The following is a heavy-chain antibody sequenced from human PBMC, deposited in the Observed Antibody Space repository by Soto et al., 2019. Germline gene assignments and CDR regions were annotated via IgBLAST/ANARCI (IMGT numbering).Heavy chain of an antibody. CDR2: ISSSSSYI. Sequence: ESVGGLVKPGGSLRLSCAASGFTFSSYSMNWVRQAPGKGLEWVSSISSSSSYIYYADSVKGRFTISKDNAKNSLYLQMNSLRAEDTAVYYCARARTVTTYDYFDYWGQGTLVTVSS. CDR3: ARARTVTTYDYFDY. J-gene: IGHJ4*02. V-gene: IGHV3-21*01. CDR1: GFTFSSYS. D-gene: IGHD4-17*01.